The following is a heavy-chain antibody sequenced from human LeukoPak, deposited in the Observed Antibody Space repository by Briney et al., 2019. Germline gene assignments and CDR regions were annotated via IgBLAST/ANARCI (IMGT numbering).Heavy chain of an antibody. V-gene: IGHV1-2*04. J-gene: IGHJ4*02. CDR3: ARGYYDSSGYPLDY. CDR2: INPNSGGT. Sequence: ASVKVSCKASGYTFTGYYMHWVRQAPGQGLEWMGWINPNSGGTNYAQKFQGWVTMTRDTSISTAYMELSRLRSDDTAVYYCARGYYDSSGYPLDYWGQGTLVTVSS. CDR1: GYTFTGYY. D-gene: IGHD3-22*01.